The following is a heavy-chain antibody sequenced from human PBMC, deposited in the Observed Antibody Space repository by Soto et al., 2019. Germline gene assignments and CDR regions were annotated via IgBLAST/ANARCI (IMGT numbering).Heavy chain of an antibody. CDR1: GFTFGGYA. V-gene: IGHV3-49*04. J-gene: IGHJ4*02. CDR2: IRGRAYGRTT. Sequence: EVQLVESGGALVQPGRPLRLSCTGSGFTFGGYAMGWVRQAPGKGLEWVGSIRGRAYGRTTEYAASVRGRFTISRDDSNNNAHLQMNSLRTEDTAVYYCARYRVAEDMSDFDYWGQGTQVTVYS. CDR3: ARYRVAEDMSDFDY. D-gene: IGHD6-13*01.